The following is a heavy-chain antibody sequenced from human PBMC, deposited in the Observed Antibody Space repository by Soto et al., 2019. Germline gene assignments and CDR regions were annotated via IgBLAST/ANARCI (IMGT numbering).Heavy chain of an antibody. D-gene: IGHD5-12*01. CDR1: GFSVTANY. J-gene: IGHJ4*02. CDR2: IYSGGST. V-gene: IGHV3-53*01. CDR3: ATVFIRGYSDYDWDYLDN. Sequence: TGGSLRLSCEVSGFSVTANYMSWVRQAPGKGLEWASVIYSGGSTYYIDSVKGRFSISRDISKNTLYLQMNSLRAEDTAVYYCATVFIRGYSDYDWDYLDNWGQGILVTVSS.